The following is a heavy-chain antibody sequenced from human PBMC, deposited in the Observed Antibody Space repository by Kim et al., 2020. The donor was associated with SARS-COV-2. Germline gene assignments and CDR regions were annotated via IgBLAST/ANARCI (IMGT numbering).Heavy chain of an antibody. CDR2: IHYSGKV. CDR3: ALKRADSSGFIVY. V-gene: IGHV4-59*01. CDR1: GDSISDYY. Sequence: SETLSLSCTASGDSISDYYWSWIRQPPGKGLEWLGYIHYSGKVNHNASLKSRLAISIDTSRNHFSLILNYVTAADTAVYYWALKRADSSGFIVYWGQGTLDTVPT. J-gene: IGHJ4*02. D-gene: IGHD3-22*01.